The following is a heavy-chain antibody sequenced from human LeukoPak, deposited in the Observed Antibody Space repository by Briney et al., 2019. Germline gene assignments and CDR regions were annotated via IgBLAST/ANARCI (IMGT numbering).Heavy chain of an antibody. D-gene: IGHD2-21*02. CDR1: GYTFSSHD. Sequence: ASVKVSCKASGYTFSSHDINWVRQVPVHGLEWLGWMNPNSGNTGYAQKFQGRVAMTRDSSIGTAYLELSSLSSDDTAVYYCVRGDNVVSTAMLLLRYWGQGTLVAVSS. CDR2: MNPNSGNT. V-gene: IGHV1-8*01. J-gene: IGHJ1*01. CDR3: VRGDNVVSTAMLLLRY.